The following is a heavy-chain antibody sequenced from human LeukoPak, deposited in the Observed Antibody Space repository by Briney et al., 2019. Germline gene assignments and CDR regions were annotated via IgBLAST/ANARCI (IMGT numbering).Heavy chain of an antibody. D-gene: IGHD7-27*01. CDR3: ATIGDRRTGELYRIDY. CDR2: VSYDGSNK. J-gene: IGHJ4*02. V-gene: IGHV3-30-3*01. CDR1: GFTFSNYA. Sequence: GRSLRLSCAASGFTFSNYAMHWVRQAPGKGVEWVAVVSYDGSNKYYADSVKGRFTISRDNSKNTLYLQMNSLRAEDAAIYYCATIGDRRTGELYRIDYWGQGTLVTVSS.